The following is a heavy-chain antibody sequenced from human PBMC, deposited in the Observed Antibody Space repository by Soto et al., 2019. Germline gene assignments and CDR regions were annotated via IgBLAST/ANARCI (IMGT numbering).Heavy chain of an antibody. CDR1: GGSISSSNW. V-gene: IGHV4-4*02. CDR3: ARRWGEGRVDY. CDR2: IYHSGST. Sequence: QVQLQESGPGLVKPSGTLSLTCAVSGGSISSSNWWSWVRQPPGKGLEWIGEIYHSGSTNYNPSLKGRVTISMDKCRNQFSLKLSSVTAADTAVYYCARRWGEGRVDYWGQGTLVTVSS. D-gene: IGHD3-10*01. J-gene: IGHJ4*02.